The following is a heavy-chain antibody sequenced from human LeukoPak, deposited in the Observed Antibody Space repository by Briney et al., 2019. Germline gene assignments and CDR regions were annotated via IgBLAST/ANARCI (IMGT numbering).Heavy chain of an antibody. D-gene: IGHD2-15*01. V-gene: IGHV1-2*02. Sequence: ASVKVSCKASGYTFTGYYMHWVRQAPGQGLEWMGWINPNSGGTNYAQKFQGRVTMTRDTSISTAYMELSRLRSDDTAVYYCARSPSYCSGGSCYSNWFDPWGQGTLVTVSS. J-gene: IGHJ5*02. CDR2: INPNSGGT. CDR3: ARSPSYCSGGSCYSNWFDP. CDR1: GYTFTGYY.